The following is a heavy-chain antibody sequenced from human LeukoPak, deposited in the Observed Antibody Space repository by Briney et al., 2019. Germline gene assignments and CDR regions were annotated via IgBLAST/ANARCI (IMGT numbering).Heavy chain of an antibody. J-gene: IGHJ4*02. V-gene: IGHV3-21*01. D-gene: IGHD6-19*01. CDR3: ARGDLSIAVAGDY. Sequence: GGSLRLSCAASGFTFSSYSMNWVRQAPGKGLEWVSSISSSSSYIYYADSVKGRFTISRDNAKNSLYLQMNSLRAEDTAVYYCARGDLSIAVAGDYWGQGTLVTVSS. CDR1: GFTFSSYS. CDR2: ISSSSSYI.